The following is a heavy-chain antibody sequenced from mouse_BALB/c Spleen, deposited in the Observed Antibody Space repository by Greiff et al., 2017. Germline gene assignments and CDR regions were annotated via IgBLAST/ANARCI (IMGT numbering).Heavy chain of an antibody. J-gene: IGHJ3*01. V-gene: IGHV5-6*01. CDR1: GFTFSSYG. CDR3: ARQGADGYFPY. Sequence: EVHLVESGGDLVKPGGSLKLSCAASGFTFSSYGMSWVRQTPDKRLEWVATISSGGSYTYYPDSVKGRFTISRDNAKNTLYLQMSSLKSEDTAMYYCARQGADGYFPYWGQGTLVTVSA. D-gene: IGHD2-3*01. CDR2: ISSGGSYT.